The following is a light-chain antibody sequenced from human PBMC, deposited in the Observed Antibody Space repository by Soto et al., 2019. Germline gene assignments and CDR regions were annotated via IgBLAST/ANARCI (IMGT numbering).Light chain of an antibody. CDR1: QSVSSTS. J-gene: IGKJ3*01. Sequence: EIVLTQSPGTLSLSPGERATLSCRASQSVSSTSLAWYQQKPGQAPRLLIYGASSRATGMPDRFSGSGSGTDFALTISRLEPEDFAGYYCQQYGSSLVTFGPGTKVDIK. CDR3: QQYGSSLVT. CDR2: GAS. V-gene: IGKV3-20*01.